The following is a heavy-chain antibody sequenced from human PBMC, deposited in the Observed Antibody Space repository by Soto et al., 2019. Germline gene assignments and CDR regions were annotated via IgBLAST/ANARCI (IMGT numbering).Heavy chain of an antibody. CDR1: GFTFSSYA. CDR3: AKVGSYYYDSSGTY. V-gene: IGHV3-23*01. CDR2: ISGSGGST. J-gene: IGHJ4*02. D-gene: IGHD3-22*01. Sequence: PGGSLRLSCAASGFTFSSYAMSWVRQAPGKGLEWVSAISGSGGSTYYADSVKGRFTISRDNSKNTLYLQMNSLRAEDTAVYYCAKVGSYYYDSSGTYWGQGTLVTVSS.